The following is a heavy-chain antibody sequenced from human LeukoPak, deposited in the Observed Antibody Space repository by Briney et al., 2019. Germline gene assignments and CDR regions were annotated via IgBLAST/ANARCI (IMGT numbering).Heavy chain of an antibody. V-gene: IGHV3-30*02. Sequence: GGSLRLSCAASGFTFSSYGMHWVRQAPGKGLEWVTFVRYDGSNKYYADSVKDRFTISRDNSKNTLYLQMNSLRAEDTAVYYCAKDSRGRAFDTITWFDPWGQGTLVTVSS. CDR2: VRYDGSNK. CDR3: AKDSRGRAFDTITWFDP. D-gene: IGHD3-10*01. CDR1: GFTFSSYG. J-gene: IGHJ5*02.